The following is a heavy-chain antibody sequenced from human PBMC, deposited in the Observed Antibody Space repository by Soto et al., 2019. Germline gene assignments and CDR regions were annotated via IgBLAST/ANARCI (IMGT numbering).Heavy chain of an antibody. CDR2: ISYSGGT. CDR3: ARGEIVMLD. CDR1: GNPISVDDHY. J-gene: IGHJ4*02. V-gene: IGHV4-30-4*01. D-gene: IGHD3-16*01. Sequence: QVQLQESGPGVVRSSQTLSLTCTVSGNPISVDDHYWNWIRQSPGRGLEWIGYISYSGGTYYNPSLKSRVTISIDTSRNQFSLELRSVTAADTAVYYCARGEIVMLDWGQGALVTVSS.